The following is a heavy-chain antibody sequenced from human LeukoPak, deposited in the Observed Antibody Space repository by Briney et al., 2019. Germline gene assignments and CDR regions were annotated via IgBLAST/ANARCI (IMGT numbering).Heavy chain of an antibody. D-gene: IGHD4-23*01. J-gene: IGHJ6*03. V-gene: IGHV2-70*11. Sequence: SGPALVKPTQTLTLTCTFSGFSLSTRGMCVSWIRQPPGKALEWLARIDWDDDKYYSTYLKTRLTISKDTSKNQVVLTMTNVNPEDTATYYCARTAGGNSYFYYMDVWGKGTTVTVSS. CDR3: ARTAGGNSYFYYMDV. CDR2: IDWDDDK. CDR1: GFSLSTRGMC.